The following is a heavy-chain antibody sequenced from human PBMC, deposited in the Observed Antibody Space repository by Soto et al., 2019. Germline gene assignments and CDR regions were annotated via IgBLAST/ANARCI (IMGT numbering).Heavy chain of an antibody. CDR3: TKQSSYDFWSGYRGYYFDY. J-gene: IGHJ4*02. V-gene: IGHV3-73*01. CDR2: IRSKANSYAT. Sequence: GGSLRLSCAASGFTFSGSAMHWVRQASGKGLEWVGRIRSKANSYATAYAASVKGRFTISRDDSKNTAYLQMNSLKTEDTAVYYCTKQSSYDFWSGYRGYYFDYWGQGTLVTVSS. D-gene: IGHD3-3*01. CDR1: GFTFSGSA.